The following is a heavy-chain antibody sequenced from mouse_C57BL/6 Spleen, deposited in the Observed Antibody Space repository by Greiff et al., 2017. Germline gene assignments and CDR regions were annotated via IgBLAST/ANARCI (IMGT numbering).Heavy chain of an antibody. Sequence: DVKLQESGPGLAKPSQTLSLTCSVTVYSITSDYCNWIRKFPGNKLEYMGYRSYSGSTYYTPSLKSRISITRDTSKNQYYLQLKSVTTEDTATYYCARYSSKEDAMDYWGQVTSVTVAS. CDR3: ARYSSKEDAMDY. D-gene: IGHD1-1*01. CDR1: VYSITSDY. V-gene: IGHV3-8*01. J-gene: IGHJ4*01. CDR2: RSYSGST.